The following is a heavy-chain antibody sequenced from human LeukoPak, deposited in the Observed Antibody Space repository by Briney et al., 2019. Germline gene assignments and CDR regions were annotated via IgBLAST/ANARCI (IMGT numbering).Heavy chain of an antibody. CDR3: ARDSPSDGYDIGWFDP. D-gene: IGHD3-9*01. Sequence: ASVKVSCKASGYTFTSYGISWVRQAPGQGLEWMGWINPNSGGANYAQKFQGRVTMTRDTSISTAYMELSRLRSDDTAVYYCARDSPSDGYDIGWFDPWGQGTLVTVSS. J-gene: IGHJ5*02. CDR2: INPNSGGA. CDR1: GYTFTSYG. V-gene: IGHV1-2*02.